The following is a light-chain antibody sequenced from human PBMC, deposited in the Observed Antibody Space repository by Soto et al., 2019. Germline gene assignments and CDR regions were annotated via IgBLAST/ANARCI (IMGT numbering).Light chain of an antibody. Sequence: QSVLTQPPSVSGAPGQRVTISCTGSSSNIGAGYDVHWYQQLPGTAPKLLIFGNSNRPSGVRDRFSGSKSGTSASLAVTGLQAEDEADYYCQSYDSSLSALIFGGGTQLTVL. J-gene: IGLJ2*01. CDR2: GNS. CDR3: QSYDSSLSALI. V-gene: IGLV1-40*01. CDR1: SSNIGAGYD.